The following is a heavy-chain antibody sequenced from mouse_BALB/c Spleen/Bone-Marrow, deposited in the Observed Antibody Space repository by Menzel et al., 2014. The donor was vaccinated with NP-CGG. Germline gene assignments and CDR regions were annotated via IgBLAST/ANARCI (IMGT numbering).Heavy chain of an antibody. V-gene: IGHV3-2*02. CDR3: ARSSSYDYDVGFAY. CDR2: ISYSGST. D-gene: IGHD2-4*01. Sequence: EVKLQESGPGLVKPSQSLSLTCIVTGYSITRDYAWNWIRPFPGNKLEWMGYISYSGSTTYNPSLESRISITRDTSKNQFFLQLNSVTTEDTATYYCARSSSYDYDVGFAYWGQGTLVTVSA. CDR1: GYSITRDYA. J-gene: IGHJ3*01.